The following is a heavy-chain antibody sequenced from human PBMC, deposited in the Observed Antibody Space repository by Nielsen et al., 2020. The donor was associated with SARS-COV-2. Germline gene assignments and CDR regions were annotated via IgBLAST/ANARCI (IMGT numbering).Heavy chain of an antibody. CDR3: AALGYYDILTGYYISTPSDY. CDR2: IIPIFGTA. CDR1: GGTFSSYA. Sequence: SVKVSCKASGGTFSSYAISWVRQAPGQGLEWMGGIIPIFGTANYAQKFQGRVTITADESTSTAYMELSSLRSEDTAVYYCAALGYYDILTGYYISTPSDYWGQGTLVTVSS. J-gene: IGHJ4*02. D-gene: IGHD3-9*01. V-gene: IGHV1-69*13.